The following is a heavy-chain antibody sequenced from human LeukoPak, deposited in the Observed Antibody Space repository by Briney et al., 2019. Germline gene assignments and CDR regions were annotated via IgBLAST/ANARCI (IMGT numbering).Heavy chain of an antibody. CDR3: ARDGGPGYSSSWYLY. Sequence: PGGSLRLSCAASGFTFSSYSMNWVRQAPGKGLEWVSSISSSSSYIYYADSVKGRFTISRDNAKNSLYLQMNSLRAEDTAVYYCARDGGPGYSSSWYLYWGQGTLVTVSS. CDR2: ISSSSSYI. V-gene: IGHV3-21*01. CDR1: GFTFSSYS. J-gene: IGHJ4*02. D-gene: IGHD6-13*01.